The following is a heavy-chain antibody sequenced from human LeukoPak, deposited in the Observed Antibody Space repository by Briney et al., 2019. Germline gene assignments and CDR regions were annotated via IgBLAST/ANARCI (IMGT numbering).Heavy chain of an antibody. J-gene: IGHJ3*02. D-gene: IGHD1-26*01. CDR1: GFTFSSYA. V-gene: IGHV3-30-3*01. Sequence: PGGSLRLSCAASGFTFSSYAMHWVRQAPGKGLEWVAVTSYDGSNKYYADSVKGRFTISRDNSKNTLYLQMNSLRAEDTAVYYCAREGAEQAFDIWGQGTMVTVSS. CDR3: AREGAEQAFDI. CDR2: TSYDGSNK.